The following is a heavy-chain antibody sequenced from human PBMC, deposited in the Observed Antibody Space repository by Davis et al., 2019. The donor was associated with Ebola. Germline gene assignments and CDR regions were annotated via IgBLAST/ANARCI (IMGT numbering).Heavy chain of an antibody. CDR2: IFHSGGT. CDR1: GGSFSGYY. J-gene: IGHJ4*02. Sequence: SETLSLTCAVYGGSFSGYYWSWIRQPPGKGLEWIGYIFHSGGTFYTPSLKSRVTISVDTSKNQFSLKLRSVTAADTAVYYCARGLTYYYDSSGYYWGQGTLVTVSS. V-gene: IGHV4-34*01. D-gene: IGHD3-22*01. CDR3: ARGLTYYYDSSGYY.